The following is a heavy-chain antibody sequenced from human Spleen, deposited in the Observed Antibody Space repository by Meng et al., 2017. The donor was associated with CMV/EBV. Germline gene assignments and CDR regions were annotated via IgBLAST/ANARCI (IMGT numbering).Heavy chain of an antibody. CDR1: GFTFSTCG. V-gene: IGHV3-30*02. CDR2: IRFEGDFK. J-gene: IGHJ4*02. Sequence: GGSLRLSCAASGFTFSTCGMHWVRQAPGKGLEWVAFIRFEGDFKYYADSVKGRFTVSRDNSKNTLYLQMNSLRTEDTAVYYCAKDKRLEWLLPFDYWGQGTLVTVSS. D-gene: IGHD3-3*01. CDR3: AKDKRLEWLLPFDY.